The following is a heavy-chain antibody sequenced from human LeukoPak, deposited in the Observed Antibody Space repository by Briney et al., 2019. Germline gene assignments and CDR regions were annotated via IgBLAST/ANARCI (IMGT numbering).Heavy chain of an antibody. CDR3: AAGAGITRY. Sequence: PGGSLRLSCAASGFTFSSYSMNWVRQAPGKGLEWVSGITWNSGSIAYADSVKGRFTISRDNAKNSLYLQVNSLRSEDTALYYCAAGAGITRYWGQGTLVTVSS. V-gene: IGHV3-9*01. CDR2: ITWNSGSI. J-gene: IGHJ4*02. CDR1: GFTFSSYS. D-gene: IGHD3-10*01.